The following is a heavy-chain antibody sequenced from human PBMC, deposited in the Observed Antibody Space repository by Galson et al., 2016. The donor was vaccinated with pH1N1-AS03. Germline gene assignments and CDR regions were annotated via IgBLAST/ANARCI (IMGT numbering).Heavy chain of an antibody. D-gene: IGHD1-7*01. J-gene: IGHJ5*02. CDR1: GFTFSSYG. V-gene: IGHV3-30*02. Sequence: SLRLSCAASGFTFSSYGMHWVRQAPGKGLEWLTFVRHDGNNQYYADSVKGRFTVSRDNSKNTLSLQMDSLRPEDTAIYYCAQDRVNGIDATTRWFAPWGQGARVTVSS. CDR2: VRHDGNNQ. CDR3: AQDRVNGIDATTRWFAP.